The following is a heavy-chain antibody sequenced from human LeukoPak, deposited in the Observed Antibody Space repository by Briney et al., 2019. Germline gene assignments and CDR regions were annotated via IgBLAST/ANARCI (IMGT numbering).Heavy chain of an antibody. CDR3: ARWSYFDY. V-gene: IGHV1-18*01. J-gene: IGHJ4*02. CDR1: GGTFSSYA. CDR2: ISAYNGNT. Sequence: GSSVKVSCKASGGTFSSYAISWVRQAPGQGLEWMGWISAYNGNTNYAQKLQGRVTMTTDTSTSTAYMELRSLRSDDTAVYYCARWSYFDYWGQGTLVTVSS.